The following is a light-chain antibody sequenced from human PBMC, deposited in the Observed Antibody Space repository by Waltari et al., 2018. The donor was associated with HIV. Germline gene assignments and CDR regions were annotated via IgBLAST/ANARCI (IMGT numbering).Light chain of an antibody. V-gene: IGLV2-8*01. Sequence: QSALTQPPSASGSLGQPVTIPCAGTTSDIGLSNFVSWYQHTPGKTPKLMISAVSRRPSGVPDRFSGSKSGNTASLTVSGLQADDEATYYCFSYAGNNFLLFGGGTKLTVL. CDR2: AVS. CDR3: FSYAGNNFLL. J-gene: IGLJ2*01. CDR1: TSDIGLSNF.